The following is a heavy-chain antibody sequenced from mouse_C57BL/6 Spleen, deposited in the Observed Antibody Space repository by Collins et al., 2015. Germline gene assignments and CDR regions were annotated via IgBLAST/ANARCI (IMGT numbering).Heavy chain of an antibody. V-gene: IGHV1-64*01. J-gene: IGHJ4*01. Sequence: QVQLQQPGAELVKPGASVKLSCKASGYTFTNYWMHWVKQWPGQGLEWIGMIHPNSGSTNYNEKFKSKATLTVDKSSSTAYMQLSSLTSEDSAVYYCAPITTVDYYAMDYWGQGTSVTVSS. CDR1: GYTFTNYW. D-gene: IGHD1-1*01. CDR2: IHPNSGST. CDR3: APITTVDYYAMDY.